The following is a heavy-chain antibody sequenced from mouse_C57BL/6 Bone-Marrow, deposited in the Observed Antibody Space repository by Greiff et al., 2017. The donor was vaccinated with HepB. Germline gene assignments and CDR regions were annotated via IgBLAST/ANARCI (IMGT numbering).Heavy chain of an antibody. CDR3: ARPPLYYGYDWDCYFDV. CDR2: ISSGGSYT. CDR1: GFTFSSYG. Sequence: EVQLVESGGDLVKPGGSLKLSCAASGFTFSSYGMSWVRQTPDKRLEWVATISSGGSYTYYPDSVKGRFTISRDNAKNTLYLQMSSLKSEDTAMYYCARPPLYYGYDWDCYFDVWGTGTTVTVSS. J-gene: IGHJ1*03. D-gene: IGHD2-2*01. V-gene: IGHV5-6*01.